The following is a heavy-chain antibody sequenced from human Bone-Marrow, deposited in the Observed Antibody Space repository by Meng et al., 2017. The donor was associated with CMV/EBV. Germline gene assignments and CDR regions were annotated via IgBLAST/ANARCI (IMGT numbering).Heavy chain of an antibody. CDR1: GFTFSSYS. J-gene: IGHJ6*02. V-gene: IGHV3-21*01. D-gene: IGHD3-3*01. CDR2: ISSSSSYI. Sequence: GESLKISCAASGFTFSSYSMNWVRQAPGKGLEWVSSISSSSSYIYYADSVKGRFTISRDNAKISLYMQMNSLRAENKGVYYCARQSSFWSGQSTYYYGMDVWGQGTTVTVSS. CDR3: ARQSSFWSGQSTYYYGMDV.